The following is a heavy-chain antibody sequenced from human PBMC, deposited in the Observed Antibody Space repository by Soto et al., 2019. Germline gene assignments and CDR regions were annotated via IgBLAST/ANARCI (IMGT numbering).Heavy chain of an antibody. CDR3: ARIWPAAMQTDY. CDR2: IFYSGST. D-gene: IGHD2-2*01. V-gene: IGHV4-31*03. CDR1: GVSIGTSGSY. Sequence: PSETLSLTCTVSGVSIGTSGSYWSWIRQYPGKGLEWIGHIFYSGSTSYNPSLKNRVTISVGTSNNQFSLKLTSVTAADTAVYYCARIWPAAMQTDYWGQGTLLTVSS. J-gene: IGHJ4*02.